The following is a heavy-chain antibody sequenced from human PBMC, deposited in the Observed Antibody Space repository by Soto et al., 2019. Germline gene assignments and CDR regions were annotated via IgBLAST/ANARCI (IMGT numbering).Heavy chain of an antibody. Sequence: PSETLSLTCTVSGGSISSGDYYWSWIRQPPGKGLEWIGYIYYSGSTYYNLSLKSRVTISVDTSKNQFSLKLSSVTAADTAVYYCARGSVDTAMDAFDYWGQGTLVTVS. D-gene: IGHD5-18*01. J-gene: IGHJ4*02. CDR3: ARGSVDTAMDAFDY. CDR2: IYYSGST. V-gene: IGHV4-30-4*01. CDR1: GGSISSGDYY.